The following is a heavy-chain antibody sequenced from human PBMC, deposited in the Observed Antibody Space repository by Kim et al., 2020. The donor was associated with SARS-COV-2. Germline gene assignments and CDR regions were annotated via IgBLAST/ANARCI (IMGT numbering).Heavy chain of an antibody. CDR2: ISYSGST. CDR1: GGSISRYY. CDR3: ARHYITARSPTLAY. V-gene: IGHV4-59*08. Sequence: SETLSLTCTVSGGSISRYYWSWIRQPPGKGLEWIGYISYSGSTNYNPSLKSRVTISVDTSKNQFSLNLSSVTAADTAVYYCARHYITARSPTLAYLGQGT. J-gene: IGHJ4*02. D-gene: IGHD1-20*01.